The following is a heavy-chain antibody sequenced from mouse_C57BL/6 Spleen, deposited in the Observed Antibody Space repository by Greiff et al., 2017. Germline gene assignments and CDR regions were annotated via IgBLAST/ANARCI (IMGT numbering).Heavy chain of an antibody. V-gene: IGHV1-74*01. CDR3: AINWDYLPFAY. CDR2: LHPSDSDT. Sequence: QVQLQQPGAELVKPGASVKVSCKASGYTFTSYWMNWVKQRPGQGLEWIGRLHPSDSDTNYNQKFKGKATLTVDKSSSTAYMQLSSLTSEDSAVYYCAINWDYLPFAYWGQGTLVTVSA. J-gene: IGHJ3*01. D-gene: IGHD4-1*02. CDR1: GYTFTSYW.